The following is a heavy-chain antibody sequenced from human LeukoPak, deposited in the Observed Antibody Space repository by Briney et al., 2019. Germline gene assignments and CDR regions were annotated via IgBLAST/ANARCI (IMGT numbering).Heavy chain of an antibody. Sequence: GGPLRLSCSASGFTFSRYAMHWVRQAPGKGLEYVSGINDNGGRTHYGDSVKGRFSISRDNSKNTLHLQMSTLRAEDTALYYCVKDVGGSYAFDYWGQGILVTVAS. CDR2: INDNGGRT. D-gene: IGHD1-26*01. CDR3: VKDVGGSYAFDY. V-gene: IGHV3-64D*09. J-gene: IGHJ4*02. CDR1: GFTFSRYA.